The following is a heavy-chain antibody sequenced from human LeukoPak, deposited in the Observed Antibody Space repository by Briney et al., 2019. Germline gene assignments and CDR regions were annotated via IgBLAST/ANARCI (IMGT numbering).Heavy chain of an antibody. CDR2: IYYSGST. CDR1: GGSFSSYY. J-gene: IGHJ4*02. D-gene: IGHD3-10*01. CDR3: ARDSTVRGYYFDY. V-gene: IGHV4-39*07. Sequence: SETLSLTCAVYGGSFSSYYWGWIRQPPGKGLEWIGSIYYSGSTYYNPSLKSRVTISVDTSKNQFSLKLSSVTAADMAVYYCARDSTVRGYYFDYWGREPWSPSPQ.